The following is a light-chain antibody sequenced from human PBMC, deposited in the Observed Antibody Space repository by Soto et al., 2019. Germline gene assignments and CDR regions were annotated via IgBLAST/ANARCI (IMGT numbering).Light chain of an antibody. V-gene: IGKV1-6*01. J-gene: IGKJ2*01. CDR2: AVS. Sequence: AIQMTQSPPSLSASVGDRVTITCRASQGIGNDLGWYQRKVGQAPKLLIYAVSTLQTGVPSRFSGSRSGTDFTLTISSLQPEDSATYYCLQDYNYPYTFGQGTKLEI. CDR1: QGIGND. CDR3: LQDYNYPYT.